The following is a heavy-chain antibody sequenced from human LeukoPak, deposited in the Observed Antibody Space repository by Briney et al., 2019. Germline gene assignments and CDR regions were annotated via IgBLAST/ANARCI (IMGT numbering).Heavy chain of an antibody. D-gene: IGHD6-13*01. CDR1: GFIFKSYA. CDR2: ISGFGGST. Sequence: GGSLRLSRAASGFIFKSYAMNWVRQAPGKGLEWVSGISGFGGSTYYAASVKGRFTISRDNSGDTLFLHLDNLRVEDTAMYYCARRGGSSWSSFDYWGQGSLVTVSS. V-gene: IGHV3-23*01. CDR3: ARRGGSSWSSFDY. J-gene: IGHJ4*02.